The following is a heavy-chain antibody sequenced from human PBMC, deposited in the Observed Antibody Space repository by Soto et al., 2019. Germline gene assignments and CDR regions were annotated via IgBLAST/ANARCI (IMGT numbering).Heavy chain of an antibody. J-gene: IGHJ4*02. CDR1: GGSISSYY. CDR3: ARHIVVVPAAIGPEYYFDY. CDR2: INYSGST. V-gene: IGHV4-59*08. D-gene: IGHD2-2*01. Sequence: SETLSLTCTVSGGSISSYYWSWIRQPPGKGLEWIGYINYSGSTNYNPSLKSRVTISVDTSKNQFSLKLSSVTAADTAVYYCARHIVVVPAAIGPEYYFDYWGQGTLVTVSS.